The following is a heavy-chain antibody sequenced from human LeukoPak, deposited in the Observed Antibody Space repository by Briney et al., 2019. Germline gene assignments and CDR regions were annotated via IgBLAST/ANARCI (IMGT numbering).Heavy chain of an antibody. J-gene: IGHJ3*02. CDR1: GGTFSSYA. Sequence: SVKVSCKASGGTFSSYAISWVRQAPGQGLEWMGRIIPILGIANYAQKFQGRVTITADKSTSTAYMELSSLRSEDTAVYYCARDRLGLKYYDSSEALAFDIWGQGTMVTVSS. CDR3: ARDRLGLKYYDSSEALAFDI. CDR2: IIPILGIA. V-gene: IGHV1-69*04. D-gene: IGHD3-22*01.